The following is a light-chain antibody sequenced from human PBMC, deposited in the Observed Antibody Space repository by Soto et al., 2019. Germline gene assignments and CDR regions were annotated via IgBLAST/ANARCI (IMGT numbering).Light chain of an antibody. CDR2: EVS. J-gene: IGLJ3*02. V-gene: IGLV2-8*01. CDR3: NSYAGSNNWV. Sequence: QSLLTQPASVSGSPGQSITISCTGTSSDVGGYNYVSWYQQHPGKAPKLMIYEVSKRPSGVPDRFSGSKSGNTASLTVSGLQAEDEADYYCNSYAGSNNWVFGGGTKVTVL. CDR1: SSDVGGYNY.